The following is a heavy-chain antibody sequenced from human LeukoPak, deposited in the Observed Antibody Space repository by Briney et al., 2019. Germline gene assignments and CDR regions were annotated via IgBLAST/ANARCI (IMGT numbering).Heavy chain of an antibody. CDR1: GFTFGDHA. V-gene: IGHV3-49*04. CDR2: IRSKNYRGTA. Sequence: HPGGSLRLSCTASGFTFGDHAMSWARQAPGKGLEWVALIRSKNYRGTAEYAASVRGRFTISRDDSKSIAYLQMNSLETEDTAVYYCARGPIDLWLYYGMGVWGQGTTVTVSS. D-gene: IGHD5-18*01. CDR3: ARGPIDLWLYYGMGV. J-gene: IGHJ6*02.